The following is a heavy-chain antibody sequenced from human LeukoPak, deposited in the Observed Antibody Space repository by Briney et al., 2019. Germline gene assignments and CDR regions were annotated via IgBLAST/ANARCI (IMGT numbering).Heavy chain of an antibody. Sequence: GGSLRLSRAASGFTFCSYAMHGVPHAPDKGLEWVAVISYDGSNKYYADSVKGRFTISRDNSKNTLYLQMNSLRAEDTAVYYCARDSSSWDPYYYYMDVWGKGTTVTVSS. CDR3: ARDSSSWDPYYYYMDV. V-gene: IGHV3-30*16. CDR2: ISYDGSNK. D-gene: IGHD6-13*01. CDR1: GFTFCSYA. J-gene: IGHJ6*03.